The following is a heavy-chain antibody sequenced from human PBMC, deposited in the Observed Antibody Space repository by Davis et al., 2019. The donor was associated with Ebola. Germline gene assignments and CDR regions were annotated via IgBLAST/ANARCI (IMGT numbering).Heavy chain of an antibody. V-gene: IGHV1-46*01. D-gene: IGHD6-19*01. CDR3: ARDLGSSGWYAY. CDR1: GYTFTSYY. Sequence: AASVKVSCKASGYTFTSYYIHWVRQAPGQGLEWMGIINPSGGGTSYAQKFQGRVTMTRETSTSTVYMELSSLRSEDTAVYYCARDLGSSGWYAYWGQGTLVTVSS. J-gene: IGHJ4*02. CDR2: INPSGGGT.